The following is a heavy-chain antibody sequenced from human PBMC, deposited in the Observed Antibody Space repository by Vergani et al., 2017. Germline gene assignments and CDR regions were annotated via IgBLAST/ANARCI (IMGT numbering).Heavy chain of an antibody. Sequence: QLQLQESGPGLVKPSETLSLTCTVSGGSISSSSYYWGWIRQPPGKGLEWIGIIYYSGSTYYNPSLKSRVTISVDTSKNQFSLKLSSVTAADTAVYYCARHGGWCGELLYTHFDYWGQGTLVTVSS. CDR3: ARHGGWCGELLYTHFDY. D-gene: IGHD3-10*01. CDR1: GGSISSSSYY. J-gene: IGHJ4*02. V-gene: IGHV4-39*01. CDR2: IYYSGST.